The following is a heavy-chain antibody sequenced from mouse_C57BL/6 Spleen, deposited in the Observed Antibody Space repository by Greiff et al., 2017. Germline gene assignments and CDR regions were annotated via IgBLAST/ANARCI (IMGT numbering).Heavy chain of an antibody. Sequence: EVKLMESGGDLVKPGGSLKLSCAASGFTFSSYGMSWVRQTPDKRLEWVATISSGGSYTYYPDSVKGRFTISRDNAKNTLYLQMSSLKSEDTAMYYCARQGKTAQATDYYAMDYWGQGTSVTVSS. V-gene: IGHV5-6*01. J-gene: IGHJ4*01. CDR2: ISSGGSYT. CDR1: GFTFSSYG. D-gene: IGHD3-2*02. CDR3: ARQGKTAQATDYYAMDY.